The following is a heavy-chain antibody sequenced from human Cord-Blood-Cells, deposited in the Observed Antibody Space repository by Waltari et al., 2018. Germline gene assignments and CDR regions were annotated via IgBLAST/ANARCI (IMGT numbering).Heavy chain of an antibody. CDR2: IIPILGIA. CDR1: GGTFSSYA. CDR3: ARRRTAAADDAFDI. Sequence: QVQLVQSGAEVKKPGSSVKVSCKASGGTFSSYAISWVRQAPGQGLEWMGRIIPILGIANYAQKFQGRVTITADKSTSTAYMELSSLRSEDTAVYYCARRRTAAADDAFDIWGQGTMVTVSS. D-gene: IGHD6-13*01. J-gene: IGHJ3*02. V-gene: IGHV1-69*09.